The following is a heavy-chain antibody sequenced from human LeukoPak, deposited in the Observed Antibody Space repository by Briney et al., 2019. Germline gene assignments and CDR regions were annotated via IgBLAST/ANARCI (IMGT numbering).Heavy chain of an antibody. CDR3: SSTNMDLNWFDP. CDR1: GGTFSSYA. D-gene: IGHD2-2*01. J-gene: IGHJ5*02. Sequence: SVKVSCRASGGTFSSYAISWVRQAPGQGLEWMGGIIPIFGTANYAQKFQGRVTITADESTSTAYMELSSLRSEDTAVYYCSSTNMDLNWFDPWGQGTLVTVSS. CDR2: IIPIFGTA. V-gene: IGHV1-69*13.